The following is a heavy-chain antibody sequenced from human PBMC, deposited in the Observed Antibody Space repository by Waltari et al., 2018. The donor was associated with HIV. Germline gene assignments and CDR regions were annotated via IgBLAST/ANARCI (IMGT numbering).Heavy chain of an antibody. J-gene: IGHJ2*01. V-gene: IGHV4-59*01. CDR3: ARTLYSSSFSRSNGYFDL. CDR1: GGSIRSYY. CDR2: IYYSGST. Sequence: QVQLQESGPGLVKPSETLSLTCTVPGGSIRSYYRSWIRQPPGTGLEWIGYIYYSGSTNYNPSLKSRVTISVDTSKNQFSLKLSSVTAADTAVYYCARTLYSSSFSRSNGYFDLWGRGTLVTVSS. D-gene: IGHD6-13*01.